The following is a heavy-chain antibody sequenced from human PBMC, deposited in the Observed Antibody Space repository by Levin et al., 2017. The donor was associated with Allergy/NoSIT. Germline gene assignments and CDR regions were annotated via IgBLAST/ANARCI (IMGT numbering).Heavy chain of an antibody. D-gene: IGHD3-16*01. CDR1: GFSFDDYD. CDR3: ARSRAMITFGGKEVDYFDY. V-gene: IGHV3-20*04. CDR2: TNWNGGST. Sequence: AGGSLRLSCAASGFSFDDYDMSWVRQAPGKGLEWVSGTNWNGGSTGYADSVKGRFTISRDNAKNSVFLQMNSLRAEDTALYYCARSRAMITFGGKEVDYFDYWGRGTLVTVSS. J-gene: IGHJ4*02.